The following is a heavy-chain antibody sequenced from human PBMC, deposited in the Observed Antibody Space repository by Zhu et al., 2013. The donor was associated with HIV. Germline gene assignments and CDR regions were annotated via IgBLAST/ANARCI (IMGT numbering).Heavy chain of an antibody. D-gene: IGHD5-12*01. CDR1: GYTFTKYD. CDR3: VRGRDGDGYNYAY. J-gene: IGHJ4*02. V-gene: IGHV1-8*01. CDR2: MNPNSGNR. Sequence: QVQLVQSGPELKKPGASVRVSCEASGYTFTKYDINWVRQATGQGPEWMGWMNPNSGNRGYAQKFQGRVTMTRNTSTRTAYMELSGLKSEDTAVYYCVRGRDGDGYNYAYWGQGTLVTVSS.